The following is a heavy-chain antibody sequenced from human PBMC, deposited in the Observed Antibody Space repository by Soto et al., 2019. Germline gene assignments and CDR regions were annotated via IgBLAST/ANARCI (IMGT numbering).Heavy chain of an antibody. D-gene: IGHD6-19*01. CDR3: ARDRIAVAGLRSYYYGMDV. J-gene: IGHJ6*02. CDR2: MNPNSGNT. Sequence: QVQLVQSGAEVKKPGASVKVSCKASGYTFTSYDINWVRQATGQGLEWMGWMNPNSGNTGYAQKFQGRVTMTRNTSISTAYMELSSLRSEDTAVYYCARDRIAVAGLRSYYYGMDVWGQGTTVTVSS. CDR1: GYTFTSYD. V-gene: IGHV1-8*01.